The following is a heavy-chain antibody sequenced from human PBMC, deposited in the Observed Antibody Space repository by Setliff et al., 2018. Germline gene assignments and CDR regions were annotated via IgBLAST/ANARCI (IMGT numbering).Heavy chain of an antibody. CDR1: GFTFSSYA. CDR3: AKDRKNYYDTSGYPDAFDI. J-gene: IGHJ3*02. Sequence: PGGSLRLSCAASGFTFSSYAMSWVRQAPGKGLEWVSAISGSGGSTYYADSVKGRFTISRDNSKNTMYLQLRSLRADDTAIYYCAKDRKNYYDTSGYPDAFDIWGQGTTVTVSS. CDR2: ISGSGGST. V-gene: IGHV3-23*01. D-gene: IGHD3-22*01.